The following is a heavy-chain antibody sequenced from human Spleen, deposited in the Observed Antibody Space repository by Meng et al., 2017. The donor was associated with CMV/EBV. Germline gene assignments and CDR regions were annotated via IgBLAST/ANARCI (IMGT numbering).Heavy chain of an antibody. Sequence: ASVKVSCKTSGYPFISYGISWVRQAPGKGLEWMGWISGYNGRTNYAQSFQGRLTLTTDTSTSTAYMELRNLRSDDTAVYYCARAGVRGVIPNWFDPWGQGTLVTVSS. V-gene: IGHV1-18*01. CDR1: GYPFISYG. J-gene: IGHJ5*02. CDR3: ARAGVRGVIPNWFDP. CDR2: ISGYNGRT. D-gene: IGHD3-10*01.